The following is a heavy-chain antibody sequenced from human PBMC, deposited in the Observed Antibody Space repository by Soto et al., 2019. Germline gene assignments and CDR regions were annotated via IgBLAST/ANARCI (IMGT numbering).Heavy chain of an antibody. Sequence: EVQLVESGGGLVQPGRSLRLSCVGSGFTFDDYGMQWVRQAPGKGLEWVSGISWDSGSIGYAESVKGRFTISRDNAKNALYLQMNSLRTEDTSLYYCAKARGGIDYWGQGTLVTVSS. J-gene: IGHJ4*02. D-gene: IGHD3-16*01. CDR1: GFTFDDYG. CDR3: AKARGGIDY. V-gene: IGHV3-9*01. CDR2: ISWDSGSI.